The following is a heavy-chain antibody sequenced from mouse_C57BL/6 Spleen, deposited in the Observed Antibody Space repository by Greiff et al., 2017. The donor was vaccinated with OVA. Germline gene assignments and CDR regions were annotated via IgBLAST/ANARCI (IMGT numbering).Heavy chain of an antibody. Sequence: QVQLKESGAELVRPGASVTLSCKASGYTFTDYEMHWVKQTPVHGLEWIGAIDPETGGTAYNQKFKGKAILTADKSSSTAYMELRSLTSEDSAVYYCTKGGSSSLDYWGQGTTLTVSS. CDR2: IDPETGGT. D-gene: IGHD1-1*01. CDR1: GYTFTDYE. J-gene: IGHJ2*01. CDR3: TKGGSSSLDY. V-gene: IGHV1-15*01.